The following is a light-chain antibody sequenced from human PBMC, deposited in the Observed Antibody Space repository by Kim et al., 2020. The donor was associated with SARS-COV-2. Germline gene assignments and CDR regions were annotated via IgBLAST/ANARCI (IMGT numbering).Light chain of an antibody. V-gene: IGLV3-21*04. J-gene: IGLJ3*02. CDR1: NIGTKS. CDR2: YDS. Sequence: SYELTQPPSVSVAPGKTATITCGGNNIGTKSVHWYQLKPGQAPMMVINYDSDRPSGIPERFSGSSSGNTATLTISRVEAGDEADYYCQVWNSISDPVVFG. CDR3: QVWNSISDPVV.